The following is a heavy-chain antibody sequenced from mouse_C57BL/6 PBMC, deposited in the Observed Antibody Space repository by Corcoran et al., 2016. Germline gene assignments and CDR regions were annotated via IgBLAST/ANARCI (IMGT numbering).Heavy chain of an antibody. Sequence: QVQLQQSGPELVKPGASVKISCKASGYTFTDYYINWVKQRPGQGLEWIGWIFPGSGSTYYNEKFKGKATLTVDKSSSTAYMLLSSLTSEDSAVYFCAREDITTAPNYFDYWGQGTTLTVSS. CDR3: AREDITTAPNYFDY. J-gene: IGHJ2*01. V-gene: IGHV1-75*01. CDR1: GYTFTDYY. CDR2: IFPGSGST. D-gene: IGHD1-1*01.